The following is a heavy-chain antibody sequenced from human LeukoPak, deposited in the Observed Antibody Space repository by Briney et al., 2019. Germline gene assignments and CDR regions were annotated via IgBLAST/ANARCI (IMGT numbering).Heavy chain of an antibody. Sequence: PSETLSLTCTVSGGSISSYYWSWIRQPPGKGLEWIGYIYYSGSTNYNPSLKSRVTISVDTSKNQFSLKLSSVTAADTAVYYCARLNRGYSSQVDYWGQGTLVTVSS. CDR2: IYYSGST. CDR1: GGSISSYY. D-gene: IGHD5-18*01. CDR3: ARLNRGYSSQVDY. V-gene: IGHV4-59*01. J-gene: IGHJ4*02.